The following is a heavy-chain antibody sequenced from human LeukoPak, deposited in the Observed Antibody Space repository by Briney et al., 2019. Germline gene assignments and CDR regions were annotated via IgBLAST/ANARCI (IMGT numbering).Heavy chain of an antibody. CDR1: GGSISSGSYY. D-gene: IGHD5-24*01. CDR3: ARVGERDGYNFDY. Sequence: SETLSLTCTVSGGSISSGSYYWSWIRQPAGKGLEWIGRIYTSGSTNYNPSLKSRVTISVDTSKNQFSLKLSSVTAADTAVYYCARVGERDGYNFDYWGQGTLVTVSS. J-gene: IGHJ4*02. CDR2: IYTSGST. V-gene: IGHV4-61*02.